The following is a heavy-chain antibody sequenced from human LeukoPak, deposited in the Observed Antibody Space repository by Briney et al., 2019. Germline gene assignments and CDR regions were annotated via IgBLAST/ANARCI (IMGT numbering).Heavy chain of an antibody. D-gene: IGHD3-3*01. V-gene: IGHV4-34*01. CDR3: ARGRVVVVKSGSYGMDV. J-gene: IGHJ6*02. Sequence: SETLSLTCAVYGGSFSGYYWSWIRQPPGKGLEWIGEINHSGSTNYNPSLKSRVTISVDTSKNQFSLKLSSVTAADTAVYYCARGRVVVVKSGSYGMDVWGQGTTVTVSS. CDR1: GGSFSGYY. CDR2: INHSGST.